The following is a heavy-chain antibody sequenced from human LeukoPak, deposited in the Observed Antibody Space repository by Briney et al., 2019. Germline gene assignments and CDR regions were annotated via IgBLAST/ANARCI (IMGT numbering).Heavy chain of an antibody. CDR3: ARDLSLSSGWYYFDY. D-gene: IGHD6-19*01. Sequence: ASVKVSCKASGYTFTSYGISWVRQAPGQGLEWMGWISAYNGNTNYAQKFQGRVTITRDTSASTAYMELSSLRSEDTAVYYCARDLSLSSGWYYFDYWGQGTLVTVSS. CDR1: GYTFTSYG. J-gene: IGHJ4*02. V-gene: IGHV1-18*01. CDR2: ISAYNGNT.